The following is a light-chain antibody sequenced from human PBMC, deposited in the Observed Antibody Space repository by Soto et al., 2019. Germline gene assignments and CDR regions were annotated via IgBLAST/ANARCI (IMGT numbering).Light chain of an antibody. CDR3: QHYNNWPPLT. CDR2: GAS. V-gene: IGKV3-15*01. Sequence: EIVMTQSPATLSVSPGERATLSCRASQSVSSNLAWYQQKPGQAPRLLIYGASTRATGIPARFSGSGSGTEFTLTFSSLQSEDFAVYSCQHYNNWPPLTFGGGTKVEIK. J-gene: IGKJ4*01. CDR1: QSVSSN.